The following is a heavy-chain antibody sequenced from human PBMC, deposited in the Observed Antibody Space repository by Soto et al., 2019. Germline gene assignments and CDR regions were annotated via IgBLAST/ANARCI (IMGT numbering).Heavy chain of an antibody. CDR3: AREGYSSSLDY. D-gene: IGHD6-13*01. CDR2: IYYSGST. J-gene: IGHJ4*02. CDR1: GGSISSGDYY. Sequence: ASETLSLTCTVSGGSISSGDYYWSWIRQPPGKGLEWIGYIYYSGSTYYNPSLKSRLTISVDTSKNQFSLRLSSVTAADTAVYYCAREGYSSSLDYWGQGTLVTVSS. V-gene: IGHV4-30-4*01.